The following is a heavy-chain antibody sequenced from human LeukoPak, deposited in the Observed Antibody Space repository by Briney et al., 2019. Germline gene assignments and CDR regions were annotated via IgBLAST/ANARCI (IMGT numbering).Heavy chain of an antibody. J-gene: IGHJ4*02. D-gene: IGHD6-13*01. CDR2: IYYSGST. CDR1: GGSISSSSYY. CDR3: ARSGGYSSSWSL. V-gene: IGHV4-39*07. Sequence: KPSETLSLTCTVSGGSISSSSYYWGWIRQPPGKGLEWIGSIYYSGSTYYNPSLKSRVTISVDSSKSQFSLKLNSVTAADTAVYYCARSGGYSSSWSLWGQGTLVTVSS.